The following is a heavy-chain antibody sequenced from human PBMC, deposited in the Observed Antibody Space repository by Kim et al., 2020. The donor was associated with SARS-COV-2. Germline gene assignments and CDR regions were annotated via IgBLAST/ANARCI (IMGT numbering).Heavy chain of an antibody. Sequence: ASVKVSCKASGYTFTSYDINWVRQATGQGLEWMGWMNPNSGNTGYAQKFQGRVTMTRNTSISTAYMELSSLRSEDTAVYYCARVYSSGYQVDYWGQGTLVTVSS. V-gene: IGHV1-8*01. CDR3: ARVYSSGYQVDY. D-gene: IGHD3-22*01. CDR1: GYTFTSYD. CDR2: MNPNSGNT. J-gene: IGHJ4*02.